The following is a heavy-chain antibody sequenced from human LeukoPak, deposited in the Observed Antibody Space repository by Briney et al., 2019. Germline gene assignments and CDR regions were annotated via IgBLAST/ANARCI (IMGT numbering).Heavy chain of an antibody. V-gene: IGHV4-39*07. CDR2: VYYSGST. Sequence: SETLSLTCTVSGGSISSSNYHWGWIRQPPGKGLEWIGSVYYSGSTYYNPSFKSRVTLAVDTSKNQFSLKLSSVAAADTAVYYCARDKSYGVRAFDIWGQGTMVTVSS. D-gene: IGHD2-21*01. CDR1: GGSISSSNYH. J-gene: IGHJ3*02. CDR3: ARDKSYGVRAFDI.